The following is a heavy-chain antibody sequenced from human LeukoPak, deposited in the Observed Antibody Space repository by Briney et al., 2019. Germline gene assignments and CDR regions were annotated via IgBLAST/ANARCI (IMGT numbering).Heavy chain of an antibody. CDR3: ARIRHYYDSCGPFDY. CDR2: IIPIFGTA. CDR1: GGTFSSYA. D-gene: IGHD3-22*01. J-gene: IGHJ4*02. V-gene: IGHV1-69*05. Sequence: ASVKVSCKASGGTFSSYAISWVRQAPGQGLEWMGRIIPIFGTANYAQKFQGRVTITTDESTSTAHMELSSLRSEDTAVYYCARIRHYYDSCGPFDYWGQGTLVTVSS.